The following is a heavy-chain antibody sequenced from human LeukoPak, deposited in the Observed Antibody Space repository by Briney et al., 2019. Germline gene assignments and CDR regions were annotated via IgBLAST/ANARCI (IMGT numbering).Heavy chain of an antibody. V-gene: IGHV3-21*01. CDR3: ARGDPRHYY. Sequence: PGGSLGLSCAASGFTFSIYSMNCVRQAPAKGLEWVSSISSSSSYIYYADSVKGRFTISRDNAKNSLYLQMNSLRAEDTAVYYCARGDPRHYYWGQGTLATVSS. CDR1: GFTFSIYS. J-gene: IGHJ4*02. CDR2: ISSSSSYI.